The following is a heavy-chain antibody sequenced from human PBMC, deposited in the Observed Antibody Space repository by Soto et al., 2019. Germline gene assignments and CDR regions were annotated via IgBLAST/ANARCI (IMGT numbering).Heavy chain of an antibody. V-gene: IGHV3-30*18. D-gene: IGHD6-13*01. CDR2: ISHDGGAT. J-gene: IGHJ5*02. Sequence: QVQLVESGGGVVQSGRSLRLSCAASGFTFSTSGMHWIRQAPGKGLEWVAMISHDGGATYYVDSVKGRFTISRDTDKNTLHLQMDSLRPEDTATYYCAKYWGSSGWYYWFDPWGQGTLVTVSS. CDR3: AKYWGSSGWYYWFDP. CDR1: GFTFSTSG.